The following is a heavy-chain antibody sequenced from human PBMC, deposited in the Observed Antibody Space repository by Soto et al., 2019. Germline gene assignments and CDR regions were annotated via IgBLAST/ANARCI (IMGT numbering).Heavy chain of an antibody. CDR1: GDSV. CDR3: ARGFRGFDP. J-gene: IGHJ5*02. Sequence: QVQLQQSGPGLVKPSQTLSLTCAISGDSVRQSPSRGLEWLGRTYCRSKWYNDYAVSVKSRITINPDTSKNQFSLQLNSMTPEDTAVYYCARGFRGFDPWGQGTLVTVSS. V-gene: IGHV6-1*01. CDR2: TYCRSKWYN. D-gene: IGHD3-10*01.